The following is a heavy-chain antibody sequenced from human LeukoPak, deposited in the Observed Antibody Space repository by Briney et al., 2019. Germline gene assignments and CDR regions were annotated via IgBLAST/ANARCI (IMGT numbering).Heavy chain of an antibody. CDR1: GGSITTHDNY. CDR3: ARLYFDFWSGYSDY. V-gene: IGHV4-39*02. D-gene: IGHD3-3*01. CDR2: ISYSGNI. Sequence: PSETLSLTCTVSGGSITTHDNYWGWIRQPPGKGLEWIGSISYSGNIYHSPSLQSRVTMSIDTSSNNFSLKLSSVTAADTAVYYCARLYFDFWSGYSDYWGQGTLVTVSS. J-gene: IGHJ4*02.